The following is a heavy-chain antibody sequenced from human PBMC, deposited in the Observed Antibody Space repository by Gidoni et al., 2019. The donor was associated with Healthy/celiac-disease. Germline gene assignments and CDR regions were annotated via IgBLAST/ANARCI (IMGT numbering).Heavy chain of an antibody. V-gene: IGHV3-33*01. Sequence: QVQLVESGGGVVQPGRSLRLSCAASGFTFSSYGMHWVRQAPGKGLEWVAVIWYDGSNKYYADSVKGRFTISRDNSKNTLYLQMNSLRAEDTAVYYCARGRFSYDNWFDPWGQGTLVTVSS. J-gene: IGHJ5*02. CDR2: IWYDGSNK. CDR1: GFTFSSYG. D-gene: IGHD3-16*01. CDR3: ARGRFSYDNWFDP.